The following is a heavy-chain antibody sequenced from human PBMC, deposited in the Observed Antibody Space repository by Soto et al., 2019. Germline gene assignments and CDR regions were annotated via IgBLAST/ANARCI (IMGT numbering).Heavy chain of an antibody. D-gene: IGHD1-20*01. CDR2: VYSSGTT. V-gene: IGHV4-4*07. CDR3: ARDMHAGLTHYFAP. CDR1: GGSINSYW. J-gene: IGHJ5*02. Sequence: PSETLSLTCSVSGGSINSYWWRWLRQPAGKGLEWSGRVYSSGTTDYNPSLNSRATMSVETSKNQSSLKQSSVTAADPAVYYCARDMHAGLTHYFAPWGHGTLVTVAS.